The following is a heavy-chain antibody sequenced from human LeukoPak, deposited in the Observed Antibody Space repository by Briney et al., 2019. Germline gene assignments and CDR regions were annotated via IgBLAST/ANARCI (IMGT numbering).Heavy chain of an antibody. J-gene: IGHJ5*02. CDR2: VSWNSSRI. Sequence: GRSLRLSCVGSGFTFDDYAMHWVRQVPGKGPEWVSGVSWNSSRIDYGDSVKGRFTISRDNAKNSLYLQMNILRVEDTALYYCGQGGSSGWVWFDPWGKGNLVTVSS. D-gene: IGHD6-19*01. CDR1: GFTFDDYA. V-gene: IGHV3-9*01. CDR3: GQGGSSGWVWFDP.